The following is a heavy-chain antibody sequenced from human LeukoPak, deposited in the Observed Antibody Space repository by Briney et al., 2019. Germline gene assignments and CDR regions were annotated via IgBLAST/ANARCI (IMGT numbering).Heavy chain of an antibody. Sequence: SETLSLTCTVSGGSISSYYWSWIRQPPGKGLEWIGYIYYSGSTNYNPSLKSRVTISVDTSKNQFSLKLSSVTAADTAVYYCARRGDYYYGMDVWGQGTTVTVSS. CDR1: GGSISSYY. D-gene: IGHD3-10*01. CDR2: IYYSGST. J-gene: IGHJ6*02. V-gene: IGHV4-59*01. CDR3: ARRGDYYYGMDV.